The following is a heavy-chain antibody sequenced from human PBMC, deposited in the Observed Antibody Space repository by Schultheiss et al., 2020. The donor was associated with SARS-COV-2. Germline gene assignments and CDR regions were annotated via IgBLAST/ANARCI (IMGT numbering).Heavy chain of an antibody. Sequence: GGSLRLSCAASGFTFSSYEMNWVRQAPGKGLEWVSAISGSGGSTYYADSVKGRFTISRDNSKNTLYLQMNSLRAEDTAVYYCAKAPDPPSSTSCYNYWGQGTLVTVSS. CDR1: GFTFSSYE. V-gene: IGHV3-23*01. J-gene: IGHJ4*02. CDR3: AKAPDPPSSTSCYNY. CDR2: ISGSGGST. D-gene: IGHD2-2*02.